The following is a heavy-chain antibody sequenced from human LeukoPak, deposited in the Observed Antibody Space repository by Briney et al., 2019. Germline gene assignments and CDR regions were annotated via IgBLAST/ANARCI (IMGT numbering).Heavy chain of an antibody. Sequence: PSETVSLTCTVSGGSISSYYWSWMRQPPGKGLEWIGYIYYSGYTNYNPSLKSRVTISVDTSKNQFSLKLSSVTAADTAVYYCARARRDDSSGHSPSGQGTLVTVSS. CDR2: IYYSGYT. J-gene: IGHJ5*02. D-gene: IGHD3-22*01. V-gene: IGHV4-59*01. CDR3: ARARRDDSSGHSP. CDR1: GGSISSYY.